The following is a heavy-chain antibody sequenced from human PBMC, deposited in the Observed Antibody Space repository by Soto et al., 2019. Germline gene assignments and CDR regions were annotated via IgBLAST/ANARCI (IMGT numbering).Heavy chain of an antibody. CDR2: ISSSGNTI. D-gene: IGHD3-3*02. Sequence: PGGSLRLSCAASGFTFSAYEMNWARQAPGKGLEWVSYISSSGNTIYYADSVKGRFTISRDNAKNSLFLQMNSLRVEDTAFYYCARSPFLECNWAQGTLVTVSS. J-gene: IGHJ4*02. V-gene: IGHV3-48*03. CDR3: ARSPFLECN. CDR1: GFTFSAYE.